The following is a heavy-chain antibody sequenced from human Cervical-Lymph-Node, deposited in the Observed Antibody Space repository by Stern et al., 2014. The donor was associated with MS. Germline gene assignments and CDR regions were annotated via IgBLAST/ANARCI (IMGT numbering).Heavy chain of an antibody. CDR1: GYTFTTHT. J-gene: IGHJ5*02. D-gene: IGHD2-2*01. Sequence: VQLVQSGAEVKKPGASVTVSCKASGYTFTTHTLHWLRQAPGQGLEWLGWINTATGNTRYSRNFQGRVTITRDTSARSANMELSSLKSEDTAVYYCARGQGSGISWYDNWGLGTLVTVSS. CDR2: INTATGNT. V-gene: IGHV1-3*04. CDR3: ARGQGSGISWYDN.